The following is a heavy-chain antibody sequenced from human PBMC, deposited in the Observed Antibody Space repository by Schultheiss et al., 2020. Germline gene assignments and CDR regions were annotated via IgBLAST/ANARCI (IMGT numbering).Heavy chain of an antibody. CDR3: ARDRGWSSGWFAFDI. CDR2: ISSSSSTI. V-gene: IGHV3-48*02. Sequence: GGSLRLSCAASGFTFSSYSMNWVRQAPGKGLEWVSYISSSSSTIYYADSVKCRFTISRDNAKNSLYLQMNSLRDEDTAVYYCARDRGWSSGWFAFDIWGQGTMVTVSS. CDR1: GFTFSSYS. D-gene: IGHD6-19*01. J-gene: IGHJ3*02.